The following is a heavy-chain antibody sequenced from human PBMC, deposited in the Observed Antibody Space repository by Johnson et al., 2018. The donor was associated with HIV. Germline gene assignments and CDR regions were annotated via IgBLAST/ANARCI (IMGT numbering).Heavy chain of an antibody. CDR3: ARDEPTDDAFDI. V-gene: IGHV3-7*01. J-gene: IGHJ3*02. Sequence: VQLVESGGGVVQPGGSLRLSCAASGFTFSSYWMNWVRQAPGKGLEWVDNINQDGSEKYDLDSEKGRFTISRDNFKNTMYLQMNSLKVEDTAVYYCARDEPTDDAFDIWGQGTMVTVSS. CDR2: INQDGSEK. CDR1: GFTFSSYW.